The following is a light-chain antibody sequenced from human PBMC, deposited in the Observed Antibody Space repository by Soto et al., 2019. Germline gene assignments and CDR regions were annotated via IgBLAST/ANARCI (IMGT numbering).Light chain of an antibody. V-gene: IGKV3-15*01. CDR1: QSVSSN. CDR3: QQYNNWPRT. Sequence: EVVMTQSPATLSVSPGERATLSCRASQSVSSNLAWYQQKPGQAPGLLIYGASTRGTGIPARFSGSGSGTEFTLTISSLQSEDCAVYYCQQYNNWPRTFGQGTKVDIK. J-gene: IGKJ1*01. CDR2: GAS.